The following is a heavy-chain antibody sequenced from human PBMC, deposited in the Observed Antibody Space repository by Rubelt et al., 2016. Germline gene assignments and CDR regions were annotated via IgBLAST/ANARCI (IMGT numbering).Heavy chain of an antibody. J-gene: IGHJ4*02. CDR2: ISSNGGST. CDR3: ARGSYYFDY. CDR1: GFTFSTYA. D-gene: IGHD2-21*01. V-gene: IGHV3-64*04. Sequence: VQLVEAGGGLVQPGGSLRLSCSASGFTFSTYAMHWVRQAPGKGLEFVSAISSNGGSTSYADSVKGRFTISRDNAKNTLYLQMNSLRDEDTAVYYCARGSYYFDYWGQGTLVTVSS.